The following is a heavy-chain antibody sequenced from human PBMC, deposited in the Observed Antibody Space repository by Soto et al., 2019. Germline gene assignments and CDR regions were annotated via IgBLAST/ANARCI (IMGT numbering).Heavy chain of an antibody. CDR2: FDPEDGET. CDR3: ATKARWLQSPFDY. Sequence: ASVKVSCKVSGYTLTELSMHWVRQAPGKGLEWMGGFDPEDGETIYAQKFQGRVTMTEDTSTDTAYMELSGLRSEDTAVYYCATKARWLQSPFDYWGQGTLVTVSS. J-gene: IGHJ4*02. V-gene: IGHV1-24*01. D-gene: IGHD5-12*01. CDR1: GYTLTELS.